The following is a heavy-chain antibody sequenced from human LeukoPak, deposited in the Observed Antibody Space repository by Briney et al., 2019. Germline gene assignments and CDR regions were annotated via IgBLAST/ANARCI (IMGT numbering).Heavy chain of an antibody. D-gene: IGHD2-2*01. CDR2: ISSGSTYI. Sequence: PGGSLRLSCAASGFTFSSYSMNCVRQAPGKGLEWVSSISSGSTYIYYADSVKGRFTISRDNAKNSLYLQMNSPRAEDTAVYYCAREGHCSSTSCYFFDYWGQGTLVTVSS. CDR1: GFTFSSYS. J-gene: IGHJ4*02. CDR3: AREGHCSSTSCYFFDY. V-gene: IGHV3-21*01.